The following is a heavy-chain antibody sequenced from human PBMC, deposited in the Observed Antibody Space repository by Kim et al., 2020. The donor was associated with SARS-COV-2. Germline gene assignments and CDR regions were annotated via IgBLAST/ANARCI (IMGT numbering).Heavy chain of an antibody. CDR3: ASRPPRLGYCSGCSCPRGFDY. V-gene: IGHV4-34*01. Sequence: SETLSLTCAVYGGSFSGYYWSWIRQPPGKGLEWIGEINHSGSTNYNPSLKSRVTISVDTSKNQFSLKLSSVTAADTAVYYCASRPPRLGYCSGCSCPRGFDYWGQGTLVTVSS. CDR2: INHSGST. CDR1: GGSFSGYY. D-gene: IGHD2-15*01. J-gene: IGHJ4*02.